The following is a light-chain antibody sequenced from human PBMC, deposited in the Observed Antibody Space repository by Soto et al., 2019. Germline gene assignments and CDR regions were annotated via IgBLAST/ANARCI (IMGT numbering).Light chain of an antibody. CDR3: EQYGSSPPLT. V-gene: IGKV3-20*01. J-gene: IGKJ4*01. Sequence: EFVLTQSPGTLSLSPGERATLSCRASQSVSSSYLAWYQQKPGQAPRILIYGASTRATGIPDRFSGRGSGTDFTLTISRLERQDFAVYNCEQYGSSPPLTFGGGTKVEIK. CDR1: QSVSSSY. CDR2: GAS.